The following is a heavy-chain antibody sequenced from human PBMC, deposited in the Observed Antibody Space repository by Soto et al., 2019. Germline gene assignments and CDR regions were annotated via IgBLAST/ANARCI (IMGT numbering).Heavy chain of an antibody. CDR1: GFIFSTYG. D-gene: IGHD3-22*01. J-gene: IGHJ4*02. V-gene: IGHV3-33*01. CDR2: IRPGRSNK. CDR3: ARGNYYDRSGYRYYFDY. Sequence: GSLRLSCTTSGFIFSTYGIHWVRQAPGKGLEWVSDIRPGRSNKYYADSVKGRFTISRDNAKNSLYLQMNSLRDEDTAVYYCARGNYYDRSGYRYYFDYWGQGTLVTVSS.